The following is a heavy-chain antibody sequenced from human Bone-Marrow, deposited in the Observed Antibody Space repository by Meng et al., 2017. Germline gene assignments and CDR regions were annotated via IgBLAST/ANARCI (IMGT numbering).Heavy chain of an antibody. CDR2: INPNSGGT. D-gene: IGHD3-10*01. Sequence: ASVKVSCKASGGTFSSYAISWVRQAPGQGLEWMGWINPNSGGTNYAQKFQGRVTMTRDTSISTAYMELSRLRSDDTAVYYCAREPYYGSGSPIDYWGQGTLVTVSS. CDR3: AREPYYGSGSPIDY. CDR1: GGTFSSYA. V-gene: IGHV1-2*02. J-gene: IGHJ4*02.